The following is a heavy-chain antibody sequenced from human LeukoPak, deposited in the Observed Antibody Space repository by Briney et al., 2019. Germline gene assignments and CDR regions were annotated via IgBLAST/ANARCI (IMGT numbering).Heavy chain of an antibody. CDR2: IYYSGGT. D-gene: IGHD3-10*01. J-gene: IGHJ4*02. CDR1: GGSISSYY. Sequence: SETLSLTCTVSGGSISSYYWSWIRQPPGKGLEWIGYIYYSGGTNYNPSLKSRVTISVDTSKNQFSLKLSSVTAADTAVYYCARGWQVAWAPTRGLFDYWGQGTLVTVSS. V-gene: IGHV4-59*12. CDR3: ARGWQVAWAPTRGLFDY.